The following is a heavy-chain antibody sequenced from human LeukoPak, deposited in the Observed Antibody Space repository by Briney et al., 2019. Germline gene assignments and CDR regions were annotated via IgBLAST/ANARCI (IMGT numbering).Heavy chain of an antibody. CDR2: ISSSSSYI. CDR3: AVTIEATADY. CDR1: GFTFSSYS. Sequence: GGSPRLSCAASGFTFSSYSMNWVRQAPGKGLEWVSSISSSSSYIYYADSVKGRFTISRDNAKNSLYLQMNSLRAEDTAVYYCAVTIEATADYWGQGTLVTVSS. J-gene: IGHJ4*02. V-gene: IGHV3-21*01. D-gene: IGHD1-14*01.